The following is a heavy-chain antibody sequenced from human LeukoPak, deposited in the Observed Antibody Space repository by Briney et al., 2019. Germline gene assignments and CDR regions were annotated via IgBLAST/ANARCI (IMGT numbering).Heavy chain of an antibody. CDR2: ISSSSSYI. CDR3: ARDHMTAKDV. J-gene: IGHJ6*02. V-gene: IGHV3-21*01. Sequence: GSLRLSCAASGFTVSSNYMNWVRQAPGKGLEWVSSISSSSSYIYYADSVKGRFTISRDNAKNSLYLQMNSLRAEDTAVYYCARDHMTAKDVWGQGTTVTVSS. D-gene: IGHD5-18*01. CDR1: GFTVSSNY.